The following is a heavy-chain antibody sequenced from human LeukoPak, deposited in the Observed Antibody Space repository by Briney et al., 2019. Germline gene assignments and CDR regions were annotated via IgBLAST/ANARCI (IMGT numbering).Heavy chain of an antibody. CDR2: IYYSGST. J-gene: IGHJ4*02. CDR3: AGIVGAVDY. CDR1: GGSISSSSYY. Sequence: SETLSLTCTVSGGSISSSSYYWGWIRQPPGRGLEWIGSIYYSGSTYYNPSLKSRVTISVDTSKNQFSLKLSSVTAADTAVYYCAGIVGAVDYWGQGTLVTVSS. D-gene: IGHD1-26*01. V-gene: IGHV4-39*01.